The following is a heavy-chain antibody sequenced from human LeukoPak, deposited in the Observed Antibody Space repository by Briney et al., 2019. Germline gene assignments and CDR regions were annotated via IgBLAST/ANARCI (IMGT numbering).Heavy chain of an antibody. D-gene: IGHD5-18*01. V-gene: IGHV3-53*04. CDR2: IYSGGST. Sequence: GGSLRLSCAASGFSLSGYWMHWVRQAPGKGLEWVSVIYSGGSTYYADSVKGRFTISRHNSKNTLYLQMNSLRAEDTAVYYCARARYSYVPHYYYYGMDVWGQGTTVTVSS. CDR3: ARARYSYVPHYYYYGMDV. CDR1: GFSLSGYW. J-gene: IGHJ6*02.